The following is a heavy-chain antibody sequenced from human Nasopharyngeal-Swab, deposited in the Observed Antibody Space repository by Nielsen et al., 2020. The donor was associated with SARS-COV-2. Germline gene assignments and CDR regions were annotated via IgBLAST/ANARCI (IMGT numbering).Heavy chain of an antibody. CDR1: GGSISSYY. V-gene: IGHV4-59*01. J-gene: IGHJ6*02. CDR3: ARDMVDDYGDAGPSYHYYGMDV. D-gene: IGHD4-17*01. CDR2: IYYSGST. Sequence: GSLRLSCTVSGGSISSYYWSWIRQPPGKGLEWIGYIYYSGSTNYNPSLKSRVTISVDTSKNQFSLKLSSVTAADTAVYYCARDMVDDYGDAGPSYHYYGMDVWGQGTTVTVSS.